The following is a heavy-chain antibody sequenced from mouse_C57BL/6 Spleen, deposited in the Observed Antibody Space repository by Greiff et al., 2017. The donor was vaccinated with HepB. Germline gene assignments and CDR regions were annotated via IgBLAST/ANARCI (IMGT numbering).Heavy chain of an antibody. CDR2: IDPSDSYT. CDR3: ARNYSNYPYYFDY. D-gene: IGHD2-5*01. CDR1: GYTFTSYW. J-gene: IGHJ2*01. Sequence: QVQLKQPGAELVRPGTSVKLSCKASGYTFTSYWMHWVKQRPGQGLEWIGVIDPSDSYTNYNQKFKGKATLTVDTSSSTAYMQLSSLTSEDSAVYYCARNYSNYPYYFDYWGQGTTLTVSS. V-gene: IGHV1-59*01.